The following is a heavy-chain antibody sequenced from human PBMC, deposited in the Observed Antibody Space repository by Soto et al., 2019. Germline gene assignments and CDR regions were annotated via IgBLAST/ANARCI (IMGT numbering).Heavy chain of an antibody. CDR2: IHRDETEK. CDR1: GFTFSSYW. CDR3: ARGGSDSDY. V-gene: IGHV3-7*03. D-gene: IGHD3-10*01. J-gene: IGHJ4*02. Sequence: EVQLVESGGGLVQPGGSLGLSCAASGFTFSSYWMTWVRQAPGKGLEWVANIHRDETEKKYVASVKGRFTISRDNAKNSLYLQMNSLRGEDTAVYYCARGGSDSDYWGQGTLVIVSS.